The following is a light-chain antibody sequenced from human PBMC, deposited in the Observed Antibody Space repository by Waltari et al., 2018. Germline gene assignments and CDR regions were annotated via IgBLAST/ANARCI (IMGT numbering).Light chain of an antibody. J-gene: IGKJ2*01. CDR1: QSVSSN. Sequence: EIVMTQPPATLSVSPGERATLSCRASQSVSSNLAWYQQNPGQAPRLLIYGASTRATGIPARFSGSGSGTEFTLTISSLQSEDFAVYYCQQYNNWPVYTFGQGTKLEIK. CDR3: QQYNNWPVYT. CDR2: GAS. V-gene: IGKV3-15*01.